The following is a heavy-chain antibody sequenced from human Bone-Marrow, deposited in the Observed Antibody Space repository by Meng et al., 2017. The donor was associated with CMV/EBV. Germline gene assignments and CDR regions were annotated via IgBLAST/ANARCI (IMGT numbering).Heavy chain of an antibody. CDR2: LDDQWGT. CDR1: GFSVSSFW. CDR3: ARSTSAKTDFWT. Sequence: GGSLRLSCAASGFSVSSFWMHWVRQVPGKGPVWVARLDDQWGTKYADFVEGRLTIFRDDLKNTLYLQMDSLRVEDTAVYYCARSTSAKTDFWTWGQGTLVTVSS. D-gene: IGHD3/OR15-3a*01. V-gene: IGHV3-74*01. J-gene: IGHJ1*01.